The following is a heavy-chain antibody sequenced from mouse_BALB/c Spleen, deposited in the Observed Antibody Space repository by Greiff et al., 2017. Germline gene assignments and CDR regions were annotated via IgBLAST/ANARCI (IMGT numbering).Heavy chain of an antibody. CDR2: ISDGGSYT. CDR3: ARDLGRYAMDY. CDR1: GFTFSDYY. Sequence: EVMLVESGGGLVKPGGSLKLSCAASGFTFSDYYMYWVRQTPEKRLEWVATISDGGSYTYYPDSVKGRFTISRDNAKNNLYLQMSSLKSEDTAMYYCARDLGRYAMDYWGQGTSVTVSS. J-gene: IGHJ4*01. V-gene: IGHV5-4*02.